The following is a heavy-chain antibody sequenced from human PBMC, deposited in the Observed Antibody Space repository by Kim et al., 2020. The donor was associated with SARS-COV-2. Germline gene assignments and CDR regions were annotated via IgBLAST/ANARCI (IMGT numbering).Heavy chain of an antibody. J-gene: IGHJ4*02. CDR3: ARGRVGATDY. CDR1: GFTFSSYS. Sequence: GGSLRLSCAASGFTFSSYSMNWVRQAPGKGLEWVSSISSSSSYIYYADSVKGRFTITRDNAKNSLYLQMNSLRAEDTAVYYCARGRVGATDYWGQGTLVTVSS. CDR2: ISSSSSYI. D-gene: IGHD1-26*01. V-gene: IGHV3-21*01.